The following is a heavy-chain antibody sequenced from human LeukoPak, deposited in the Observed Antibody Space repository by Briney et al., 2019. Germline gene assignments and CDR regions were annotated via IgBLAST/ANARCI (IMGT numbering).Heavy chain of an antibody. Sequence: GGSLRLSCAASGFTFSNNWMHWVRQAPGKGLVWVSRINSHGRTTTYADSVKGRFTISRDNAKNTLYLQMNSLRAEDTAVYYCAMIKEGWGQGTLVTVSS. D-gene: IGHD3-22*01. V-gene: IGHV3-74*01. CDR2: INSHGRTT. CDR3: AMIKEG. J-gene: IGHJ4*02. CDR1: GFTFSNNW.